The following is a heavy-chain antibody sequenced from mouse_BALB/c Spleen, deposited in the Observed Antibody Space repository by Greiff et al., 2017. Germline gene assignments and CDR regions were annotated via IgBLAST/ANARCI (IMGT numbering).Heavy chain of an antibody. CDR3: TRGLDYAMDY. Sequence: VQLQQSGAELVRPGASVTLSCKASGYTFTDYEMHWVKQTPVHGLEWIGAIDPETGGTAYNQKFKGKATLTADKSSSTAYMELRSLTSEDSAVYYCTRGLDYAMDYWGQGTSVTVSS. CDR1: GYTFTDYE. J-gene: IGHJ4*01. CDR2: IDPETGGT. V-gene: IGHV1-15*01.